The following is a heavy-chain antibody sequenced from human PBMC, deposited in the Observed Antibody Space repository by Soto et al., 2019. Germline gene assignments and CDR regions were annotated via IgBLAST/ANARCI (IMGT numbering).Heavy chain of an antibody. CDR1: GGSISSGDYY. J-gene: IGHJ6*02. V-gene: IGHV4-30-4*01. D-gene: IGHD3-22*01. CDR3: ARGVASRSGSTLYYYGMDV. Sequence: QVQLQESGPGLVKPSQTLSLTCTVSGGSISSGDYYWSLIRQPPGKGLEWIGYIYYSGSTYYNPSLKSRVTISVDTSKNQFSLKVSSVTAADTAVYYCARGVASRSGSTLYYYGMDVWGQGTTVTVSS. CDR2: IYYSGST.